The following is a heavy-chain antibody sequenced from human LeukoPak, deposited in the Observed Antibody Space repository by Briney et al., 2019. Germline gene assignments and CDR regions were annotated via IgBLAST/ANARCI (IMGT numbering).Heavy chain of an antibody. D-gene: IGHD3-10*01. J-gene: IGHJ4*02. CDR3: ARLTVSDFDD. V-gene: IGHV1-2*02. Sequence: ASVKVSCKASGYTFTAYYMHWLRQAPGQGLEWMGWINPNSGGTNYAQKFQGRVTMTRDTSISTAYMELSRLRSDATAVYCWARLTVSDFDDWGQGTLVTVSS. CDR1: GYTFTAYY. CDR2: INPNSGGT.